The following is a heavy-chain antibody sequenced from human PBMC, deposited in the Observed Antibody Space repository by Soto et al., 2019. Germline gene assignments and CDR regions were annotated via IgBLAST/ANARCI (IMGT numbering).Heavy chain of an antibody. V-gene: IGHV1-24*01. CDR2: FDPEDGET. D-gene: IGHD5-12*01. Sequence: ASVHGSRKVSGYTRTELSRRWVRHDPGKGLEWMGGFDPEDGETIYAQKFQGRVTMTEDTSTDTAYMELSSLRSEDTAVYYYATRRRWGLARIYYYYGIDVWGQGTTVTVSS. CDR1: GYTRTELS. CDR3: ATRRRWGLARIYYYYGIDV. J-gene: IGHJ6*02.